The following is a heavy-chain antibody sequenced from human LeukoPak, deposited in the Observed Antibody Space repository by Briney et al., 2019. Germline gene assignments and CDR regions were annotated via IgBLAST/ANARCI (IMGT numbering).Heavy chain of an antibody. V-gene: IGHV3-7*01. CDR3: ARGGAARPDF. D-gene: IGHD6-6*01. CDR1: GFTFSTYW. CDR2: IKADGGEK. Sequence: GGSLRLSCAASGFTFSTYWMNWFRQTPGKGLERVAKIKADGGEKDHVASVKGRFAISRDNAKNSLYLQMNSLRVEDTAVYYCARGGAARPDFRGQGTLVTVSS. J-gene: IGHJ4*02.